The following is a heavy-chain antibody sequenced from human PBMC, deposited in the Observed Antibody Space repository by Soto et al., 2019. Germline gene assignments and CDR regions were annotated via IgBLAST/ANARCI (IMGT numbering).Heavy chain of an antibody. V-gene: IGHV3-13*01. CDR1: GFTFSSYD. Sequence: EVQLVESGGGLVQPGGSLRLSCAASGFTFSSYDMHWVRQATGKGLEWVSAIGTAGDTYYPGSVKGRFTISRENAKNSLYLQMNSLRAEDTAVYYCAREGLDIGGYYFDYWGHGTLVTVSS. CDR3: AREGLDIGGYYFDY. CDR2: IGTAGDT. D-gene: IGHD2-15*01. J-gene: IGHJ4*01.